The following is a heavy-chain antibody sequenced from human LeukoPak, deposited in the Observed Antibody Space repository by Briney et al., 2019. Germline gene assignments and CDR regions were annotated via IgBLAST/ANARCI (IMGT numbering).Heavy chain of an antibody. CDR1: GGSIGSYY. V-gene: IGHV4-59*08. CDR3: ARTDYYDSSGYYPFDY. J-gene: IGHJ4*02. D-gene: IGHD3-22*01. CDR2: IYYSGST. Sequence: PSETLSLTCTVSGGSIGSYYWSWIRQPPGKGLEWIGYIYYSGSTNYNPSLKSRVTISVDTSKNQFSLKLSSVTAADTAVYYCARTDYYDSSGYYPFDYWGQGTLVTVSS.